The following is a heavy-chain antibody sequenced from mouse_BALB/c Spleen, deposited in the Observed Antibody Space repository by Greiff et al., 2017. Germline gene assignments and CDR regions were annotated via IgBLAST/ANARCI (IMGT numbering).Heavy chain of an antibody. Sequence: QVQLQQSGAELVKPGASVKLSCKASGFTITSYDIHWVRQRPEQGLEWIGWIFPGDGSTKYNEKFKGKATLTTDKSSSTAYMQLSRLTSEDSAVCVSAIYYGNCFAYWGQGTLVTVSA. J-gene: IGHJ3*01. D-gene: IGHD2-1*01. CDR2: IFPGDGST. CDR3: AIYYGNCFAY. V-gene: IGHV1S56*01. CDR1: GFTITSYD.